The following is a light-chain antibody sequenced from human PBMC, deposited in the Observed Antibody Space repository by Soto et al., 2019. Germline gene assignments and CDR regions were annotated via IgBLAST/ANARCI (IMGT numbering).Light chain of an antibody. CDR3: QQYGSSGVT. Sequence: EVVLTQSPATLSVSPGERATLSCRASQSVSIKLAWYQQKPGQAPRLLIYDTSTRATGIPDRFSGSGSGTDFTLTISRLEPEDFAVYYCQQYGSSGVTFGQGTRLEIK. CDR1: QSVSIK. V-gene: IGKV3-20*01. CDR2: DTS. J-gene: IGKJ5*01.